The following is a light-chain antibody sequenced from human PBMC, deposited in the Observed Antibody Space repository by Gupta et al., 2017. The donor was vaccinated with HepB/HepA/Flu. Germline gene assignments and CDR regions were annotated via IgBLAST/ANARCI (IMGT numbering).Light chain of an antibody. CDR1: KLGDKY. V-gene: IGLV3-1*01. J-gene: IGLJ2*01. Sequence: YELTQPPSVSVSPGPTASITCSGDKLGDKYACWYQQKPGQSPVLVIYQDSKRPSGIPERFSGYNSGNTATLTISGTQAMDEADYYCQAWDSSTVVFGGGTKLTVL. CDR3: QAWDSSTVV. CDR2: QDS.